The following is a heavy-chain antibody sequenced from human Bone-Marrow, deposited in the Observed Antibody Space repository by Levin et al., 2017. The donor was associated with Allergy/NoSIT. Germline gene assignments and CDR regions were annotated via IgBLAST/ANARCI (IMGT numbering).Heavy chain of an antibody. CDR2: ISGGSSGK. Sequence: LPGGSLRLSCAASGFTFSSSAMNWVRQAPGKGLEWVSYISGGSSGKYYAESVRGRFTISRDYDKNSVYLQMNSLRVEDTAVYYCAREDNSGSTGPGDYWGQGTLVTVSS. CDR1: GFTFSSSA. J-gene: IGHJ4*01. D-gene: IGHD4-23*01. V-gene: IGHV3-48*01. CDR3: AREDNSGSTGPGDY.